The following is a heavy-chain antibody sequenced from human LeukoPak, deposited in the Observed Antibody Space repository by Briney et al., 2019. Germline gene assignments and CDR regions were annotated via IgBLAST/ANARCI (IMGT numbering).Heavy chain of an antibody. J-gene: IGHJ4*02. CDR1: GFTFSSYD. Sequence: PGRSLRLSCAASGFTFSSYDMHWVRQAPGKGLEWVAFGRYDGSNKNYADSVQGRFTISRDNAKNSLFLQMNSLRAEDTALYYCAKDIGSSGYLYYFDYWGQGTLVTVSS. V-gene: IGHV3-30*02. CDR2: GRYDGSNK. D-gene: IGHD3-22*01. CDR3: AKDIGSSGYLYYFDY.